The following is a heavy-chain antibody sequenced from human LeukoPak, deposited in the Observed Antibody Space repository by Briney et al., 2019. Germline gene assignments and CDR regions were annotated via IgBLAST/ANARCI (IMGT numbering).Heavy chain of an antibody. CDR3: ARSHTLKEFCGGGRCYPTVWWFDP. CDR1: GYTFINND. J-gene: IGHJ5*02. Sequence: ASVKVSCKTSGYTFINNDINWVRQAPGQGLEWMAWIDPKNGNRGYAQNFQGRVTMTTDISINTAYLELSSLRSEDTAVYYCARSHTLKEFCGGGRCYPTVWWFDPWGQGTLVTVSS. V-gene: IGHV1-8*01. CDR2: IDPKNGNR. D-gene: IGHD2-15*01.